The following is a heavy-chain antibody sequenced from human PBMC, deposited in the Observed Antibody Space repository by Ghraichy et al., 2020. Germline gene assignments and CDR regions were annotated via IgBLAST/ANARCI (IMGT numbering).Heavy chain of an antibody. CDR2: INAGNGNT. J-gene: IGHJ5*02. Sequence: ASVKVSCKASGYTFTSYAMHWVRQAPGQRLEWMGWINAGNGNTKYSQKFQGRVTITRDTSASTAYMELSSLRSEDTAVYYCARGGMNIVVVPAAMNSWFDPWGQGTLVTVSS. D-gene: IGHD2-2*01. CDR1: GYTFTSYA. CDR3: ARGGMNIVVVPAAMNSWFDP. V-gene: IGHV1-3*01.